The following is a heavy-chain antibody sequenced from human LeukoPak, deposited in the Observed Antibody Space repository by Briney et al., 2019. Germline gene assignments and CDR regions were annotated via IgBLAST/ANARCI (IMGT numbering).Heavy chain of an antibody. CDR3: TIVGATTFDY. Sequence: GGSLRLSCVASGFTFSSYSMNWVRQAPGKGLEWVSHISSSGSTIYYADSVKGRFTISRDNAKNSLYLQMNSLRAEDTAVYYCTIVGATTFDYWGQGTLVTVSS. CDR2: ISSSGSTI. J-gene: IGHJ4*02. V-gene: IGHV3-48*04. CDR1: GFTFSSYS. D-gene: IGHD1-26*01.